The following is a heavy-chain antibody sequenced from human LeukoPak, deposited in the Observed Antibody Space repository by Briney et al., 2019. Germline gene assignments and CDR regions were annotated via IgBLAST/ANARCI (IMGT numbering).Heavy chain of an antibody. V-gene: IGHV4-34*01. J-gene: IGHJ4*02. CDR3: ARPNYYDSSGYSDY. CDR1: GGSFSGYY. Sequence: KTSETLSLTCAVYGGSFSGYYWSWIRQPPGKGLEWIGEINHSGGTNYNPSLKSRVTISVDTSKNQFSLKLSSVTAADTAVYYCARPNYYDSSGYSDYWGQGTLVTVSS. CDR2: INHSGGT. D-gene: IGHD3-22*01.